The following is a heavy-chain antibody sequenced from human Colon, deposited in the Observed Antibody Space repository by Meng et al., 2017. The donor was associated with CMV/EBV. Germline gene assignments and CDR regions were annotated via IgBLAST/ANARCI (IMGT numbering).Heavy chain of an antibody. D-gene: IGHD1-26*01. CDR1: RGSVNEYY. J-gene: IGHJ4*02. Sequence: HVQLPLWGAVLVKPSGTLSRTTACYRGSVNEYYWSWIRHPPGRGLEWIGEIRHSGSTSYSYNSSLKSRVTISIDTSKNQFSLELTSVTAADTAVYYCAGGSYQAWELLHYWGQGTLVTVSS. V-gene: IGHV4-34*01. CDR2: IRHSGSTSY. CDR3: AGGSYQAWELLHY.